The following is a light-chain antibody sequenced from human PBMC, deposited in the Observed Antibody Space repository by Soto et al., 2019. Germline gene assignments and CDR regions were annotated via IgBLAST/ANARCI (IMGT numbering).Light chain of an antibody. J-gene: IGLJ3*02. CDR2: LNSDGSH. V-gene: IGLV4-69*01. CDR1: SGHSTYA. CDR3: QTCGTGPWV. Sequence: QLVLTQSPSASASLGASVKLTCTLSSGHSTYAIAWHQQQPEKGPRYLMKLNSDGSHSKGDGIPDRFSGSSPGAERYLTISRLRSDDEADYYCQTCGTGPWVFGGGTKATVL.